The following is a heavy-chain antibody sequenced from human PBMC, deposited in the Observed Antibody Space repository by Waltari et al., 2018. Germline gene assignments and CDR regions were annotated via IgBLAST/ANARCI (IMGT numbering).Heavy chain of an antibody. V-gene: IGHV3-74*01. Sequence: EEQLVESGGGLAQPGESLRLSCAASGFTFSRYWMDWVRQAPGKGLVWVSRINSDGSSTTYADSVKGRFTISRHNAKNTLYVQMNRLRAEDTAVYYCARVATKTYSSPVPGRPYYYGMDVWGQGTTVTVSS. D-gene: IGHD6-19*01. CDR3: ARVATKTYSSPVPGRPYYYGMDV. CDR1: GFTFSRYW. J-gene: IGHJ6*02. CDR2: INSDGSST.